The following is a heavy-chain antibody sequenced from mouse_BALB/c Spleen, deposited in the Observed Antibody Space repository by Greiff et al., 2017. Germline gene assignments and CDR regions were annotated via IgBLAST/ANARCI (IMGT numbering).Heavy chain of an antibody. D-gene: IGHD2-3*01. CDR2: IYPGNSDT. CDR3: TRWIYDGYYGY. Sequence: VQLQQSGTVLARPGASVKMSCKASGYSFTSYWMNWVKQRPGQGLEWIGAIYPGNSDTSYNQKFKGKAKLTAVTSASTAYMELSSLTNEDSAVYYCTRWIYDGYYGYWGQGTTLTVSS. J-gene: IGHJ2*01. CDR1: GYSFTSYW. V-gene: IGHV1-5*01.